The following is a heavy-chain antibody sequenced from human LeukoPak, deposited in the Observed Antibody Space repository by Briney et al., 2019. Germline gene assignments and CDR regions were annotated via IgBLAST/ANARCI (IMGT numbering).Heavy chain of an antibody. V-gene: IGHV4-59*08. CDR3: ARLSNYGILTGNSWFDS. D-gene: IGHD3-9*01. CDR1: GDSITSYY. Sequence: SETLSLTCTVSGDSITSYYWTWIRHPRGKALEWIGYIYYSGSTNYGPSLKSRVTISLDKSKTQFFLKLSSVAAADTAVYYCARLSNYGILTGNSWFDSWGQGTLVTVSS. J-gene: IGHJ5*01. CDR2: IYYSGST.